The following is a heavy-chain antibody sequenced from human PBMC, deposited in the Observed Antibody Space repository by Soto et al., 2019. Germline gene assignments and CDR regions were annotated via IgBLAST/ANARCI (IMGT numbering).Heavy chain of an antibody. CDR2: IIPIFGTA. Sequence: SVKVSCKASAGTFSSYAISRVRQAPGQGLEWMGGIIPIFGTANSAQNFQGRVTITADESTSTAYMELSSLRSEDTAVYYCARRGSRDGYNWFDYWGQGTLVTVSS. D-gene: IGHD5-12*01. CDR1: AGTFSSYA. J-gene: IGHJ4*02. CDR3: ARRGSRDGYNWFDY. V-gene: IGHV1-69*13.